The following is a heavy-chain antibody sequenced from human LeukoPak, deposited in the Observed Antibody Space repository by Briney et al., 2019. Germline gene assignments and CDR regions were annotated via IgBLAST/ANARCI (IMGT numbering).Heavy chain of an antibody. D-gene: IGHD3-22*01. CDR1: GYISSNFL. CDR2: VSTDNGNT. V-gene: IGHV1-18*01. Sequence: ASVKVSCKASGYISSNFLITWVRQAPGQGLEWMGWVSTDNGNTKYAQKIQGRVTMTTDTSTSTAYMELKSLRSDDTAVYYCAREPDYYDSSGDPPPFDYWGQGTLVTVSS. CDR3: AREPDYYDSSGDPPPFDY. J-gene: IGHJ4*02.